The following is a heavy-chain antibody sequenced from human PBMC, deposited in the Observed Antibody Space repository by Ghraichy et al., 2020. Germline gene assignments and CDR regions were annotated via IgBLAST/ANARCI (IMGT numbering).Heavy chain of an antibody. J-gene: IGHJ6*03. V-gene: IGHV4-4*02. CDR1: GGSISSNNW. Sequence: GSLRLSCAVSGGSISSNNWWGWVRQPPGKGLEWIGEIYHRGSTNYNPSLKSRVTISVDKSKNQFSLELSSVTAADTAVYYCARPYYYYMDVWGKGTTVTVPS. CDR3: ARPYYYYMDV. CDR2: IYHRGST.